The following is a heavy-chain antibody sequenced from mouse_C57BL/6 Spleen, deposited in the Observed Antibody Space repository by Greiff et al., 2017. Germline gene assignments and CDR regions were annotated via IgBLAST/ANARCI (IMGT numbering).Heavy chain of an antibody. CDR3: ARQDYGYLYAMDY. CDR1: GFTFSSYG. CDR2: ISSGGSYT. Sequence: EVKLVESGGDLVKPGGSLKLSCAASGFTFSSYGMSWVRQTPDKRLEWVATISSGGSYTYYPDSVKGRFTISRDNAKNTLYLQMSSLKSEDTAMYYCARQDYGYLYAMDYWGQGTSVTVSS. D-gene: IGHD2-2*01. V-gene: IGHV5-6*01. J-gene: IGHJ4*01.